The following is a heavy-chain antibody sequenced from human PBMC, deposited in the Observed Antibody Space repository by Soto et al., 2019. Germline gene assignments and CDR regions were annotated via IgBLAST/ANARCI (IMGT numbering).Heavy chain of an antibody. CDR1: GFTFSSYG. J-gene: IGHJ4*02. CDR2: ISYDGSNK. Sequence: QVQLVESGGGMVQPGRSLRLSCAASGFTFSSYGMHWVRQAPGKGQEWVAVISYDGSNKYYADSVKGRFTISRDNSKNTLYLQMNSLRAEDTAVYYCAKDRISGSYYYFDYWGQGTLVTVSS. V-gene: IGHV3-30*18. CDR3: AKDRISGSYYYFDY. D-gene: IGHD1-26*01.